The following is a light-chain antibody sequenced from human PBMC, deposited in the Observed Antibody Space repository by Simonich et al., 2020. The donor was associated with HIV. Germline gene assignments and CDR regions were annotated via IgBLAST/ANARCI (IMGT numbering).Light chain of an antibody. CDR3: QQYGSSPPMYT. V-gene: IGKV3-20*01. Sequence: EIVLTQSPATLSLSPGERATLSCRASQSVSSYLAWYQQKPGQAPRLLIFGASTRAAGIPDRCSGSGSGTDFTLTISRLEPEDFAVYYCQQYGSSPPMYTFGQGTKLEIK. J-gene: IGKJ2*01. CDR1: QSVSSY. CDR2: GAS.